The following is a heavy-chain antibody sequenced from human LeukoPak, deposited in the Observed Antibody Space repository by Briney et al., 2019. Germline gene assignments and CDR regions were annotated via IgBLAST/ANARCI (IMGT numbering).Heavy chain of an antibody. D-gene: IGHD6-19*01. V-gene: IGHV3-9*01. CDR2: ISWNSGSI. CDR1: GFTFDDYA. CDR3: AKDKVGSSCWYPQYFDY. J-gene: IGHJ4*02. Sequence: PGGSLRLSCAASGFTFDDYAMHWVRQAPGKGLEWVSGISWNSGSIGYADSVKGRFTVSRDNAKNSLYLQMNSLRADDTALYYCAKDKVGSSCWYPQYFDYWGQGTLVTVSS.